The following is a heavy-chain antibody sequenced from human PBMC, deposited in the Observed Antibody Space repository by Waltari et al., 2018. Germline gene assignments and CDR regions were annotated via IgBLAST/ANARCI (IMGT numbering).Heavy chain of an antibody. V-gene: IGHV3-20*04. CDR3: AKDGTAAAGSYYFDY. CDR1: GFTFDASG. Sequence: EVQLVASGGGVVRPGGSLTLSCAASGFTFDASGMRWVRQAPGKGLEWVSGVNWNGGATRYADSVKGRFTIYRDNAKNSVYLQMDSLRAEDTAFYYCAKDGTAAAGSYYFDYWGQGTLVTVSS. CDR2: VNWNGGAT. D-gene: IGHD6-13*01. J-gene: IGHJ4*02.